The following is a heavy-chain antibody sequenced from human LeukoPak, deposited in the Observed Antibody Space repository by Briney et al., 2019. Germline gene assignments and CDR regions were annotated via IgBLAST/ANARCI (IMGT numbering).Heavy chain of an antibody. CDR2: ISSSSSTI. CDR3: AKDKKRWSKTPIFDY. CDR1: GFTFSSYS. Sequence: QPGGSLRLSCAASGFTFSSYSMNWVRQAPGKGLEWVSYISSSSSTIYYADSVKGRFTISRDNAKNSLYLQMNSLRAEDTAVYYCAKDKKRWSKTPIFDYWGQGTLVTVSS. V-gene: IGHV3-48*01. J-gene: IGHJ4*02. D-gene: IGHD2-15*01.